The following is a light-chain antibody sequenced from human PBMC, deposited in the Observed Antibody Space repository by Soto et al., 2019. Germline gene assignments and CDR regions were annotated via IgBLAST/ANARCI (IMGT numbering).Light chain of an antibody. V-gene: IGKV3-20*01. CDR1: QSVSSY. CDR3: QQYGSSPRT. Sequence: EIWVTQSPATLSLSPGERATLSCRASQSVSSYLAWYQQKPGQAPRLLIYGASSRATGIPDRFSGSGSGTDFTLTISRLEPEDFAVYYCQQYGSSPRTFGQGTKVDIK. CDR2: GAS. J-gene: IGKJ1*01.